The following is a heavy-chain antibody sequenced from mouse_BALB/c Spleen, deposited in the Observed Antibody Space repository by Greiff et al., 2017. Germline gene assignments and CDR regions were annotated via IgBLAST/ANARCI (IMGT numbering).Heavy chain of an antibody. CDR3: ARGSSGYVDYFDY. V-gene: IGHV2-9*02. Sequence: QVQLKESGPGLVAPSQSLSITCTVSGFSLTSYGVHWVRQPPGKGLEWLGVIWAGGSTNYNSALMSRLSISKDNSKSQVFLKMNSLQTDDTAMYYCARGSSGYVDYFDYWGQGTTLTVSS. D-gene: IGHD3-1*01. CDR1: GFSLTSYG. CDR2: IWAGGST. J-gene: IGHJ2*01.